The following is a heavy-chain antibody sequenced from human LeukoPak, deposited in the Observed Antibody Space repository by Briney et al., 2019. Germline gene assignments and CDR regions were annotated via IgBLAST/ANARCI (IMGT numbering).Heavy chain of an antibody. V-gene: IGHV1-69*04. J-gene: IGHJ5*02. CDR3: ARVPRNTAVVTSWFDP. D-gene: IGHD5-18*01. Sequence: SVKVSCKASGGTFSSYAISWVRQAPGQGLEWMGRIIPILGIANYAQKFQGRVTITADKSTSTAYMELSSLRSEDTAVYYCARVPRNTAVVTSWFDPCGQGTLVTVSS. CDR1: GGTFSSYA. CDR2: IIPILGIA.